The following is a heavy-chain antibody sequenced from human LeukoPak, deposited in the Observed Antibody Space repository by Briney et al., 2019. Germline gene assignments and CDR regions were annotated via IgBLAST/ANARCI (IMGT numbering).Heavy chain of an antibody. CDR3: ARGGANCSGGRCPLNWFDP. CDR1: GYTFTNYV. V-gene: IGHV1-18*01. Sequence: ASVKVSCKASGYTFTNYVITWVRQAPGQGLEWMGWINAYNGNTNYAQKLQGRVTMTIDKTTRTAYMELRSLRSDDTAVYYCARGGANCSGGRCPLNWFDPWGQGTPVTVSS. J-gene: IGHJ5*02. D-gene: IGHD2-15*01. CDR2: INAYNGNT.